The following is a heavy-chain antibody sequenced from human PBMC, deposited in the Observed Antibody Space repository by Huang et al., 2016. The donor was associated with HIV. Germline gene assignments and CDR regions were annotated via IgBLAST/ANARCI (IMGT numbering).Heavy chain of an antibody. CDR2: RSYDGSNK. V-gene: IGHV3-30-3*01. CDR1: RFTLSNYA. D-gene: IGHD5-12*01. J-gene: IGHJ6*03. Sequence: QVQLVESGGGVVQPGRSLRLSCAASRFTLSNYAMHWVRQAPGKGVDGVAVRSYDGSNKYYADSVKGLFTISRDNSKNTLYLQMNSLRAEDTAVYYCARDLWLRDLYYYYYMDVWGKGTTVTVSS. CDR3: ARDLWLRDLYYYYYMDV.